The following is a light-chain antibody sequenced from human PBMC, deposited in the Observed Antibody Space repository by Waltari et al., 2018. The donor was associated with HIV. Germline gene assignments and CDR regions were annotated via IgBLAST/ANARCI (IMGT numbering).Light chain of an antibody. J-gene: IGKJ2*01. CDR3: QQYDSGPRGIT. V-gene: IGKV3-15*01. CDR1: QSISAK. Sequence: EIVITQSPPTLSVSTGQRVTLSCRASQSISAKVAWYQQRPGQAPRLLIYEAATRPTGIPARFSGSGSGTEFTLTISSLQSEDFATYFCQQYDSGPRGITFGQGTMLEIK. CDR2: EAA.